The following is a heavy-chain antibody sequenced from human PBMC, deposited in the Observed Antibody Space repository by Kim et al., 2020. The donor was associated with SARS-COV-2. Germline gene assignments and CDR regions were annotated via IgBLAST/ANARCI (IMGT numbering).Heavy chain of an antibody. CDR3: AKDAWGRIIRINWFDP. D-gene: IGHD3-10*01. CDR2: ISGSGGRT. V-gene: IGHV3-23*01. Sequence: GGSLRLSCAASGFTFSSYAMSWVRQAPGKGLEWVSAISGSGGRTYYADSVKGRFTISRDNSKNTLYLQMNSLRAEDTAVYYCAKDAWGRIIRINWFDPWGQGTLVTVSS. CDR1: GFTFSSYA. J-gene: IGHJ5*02.